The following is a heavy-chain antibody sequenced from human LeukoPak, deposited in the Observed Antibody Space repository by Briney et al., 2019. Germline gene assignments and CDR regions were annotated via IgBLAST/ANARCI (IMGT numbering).Heavy chain of an antibody. CDR3: ARDEGYCSGGSCYSNY. V-gene: IGHV3-11*06. Sequence: GGSLRLSCAASGFTFSDYYMSWIRQAPGKGLGWVSYISSSSSYTNSAASVKGRFTIPRDNAKNSLYLQMNSLRAEDTAVYYCARDEGYCSGGSCYSNYWGQGTLVTVSS. J-gene: IGHJ4*02. CDR2: ISSSSSYT. CDR1: GFTFSDYY. D-gene: IGHD2-15*01.